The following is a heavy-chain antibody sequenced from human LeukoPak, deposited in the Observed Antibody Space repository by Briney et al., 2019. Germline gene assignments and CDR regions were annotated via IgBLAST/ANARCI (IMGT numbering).Heavy chain of an antibody. CDR2: IYYSGST. Sequence: SETLSLTCTVSGGSISSSSYYWGWIRQPPGKGLEWIVSIYYSGSTYYNPSLKSRVTISVDTSKNQFSLKLSSVTAADTAVYYCARDGAVAGTYYFDYWGQGTLVTVSS. J-gene: IGHJ4*02. D-gene: IGHD6-19*01. V-gene: IGHV4-39*07. CDR3: ARDGAVAGTYYFDY. CDR1: GGSISSSSYY.